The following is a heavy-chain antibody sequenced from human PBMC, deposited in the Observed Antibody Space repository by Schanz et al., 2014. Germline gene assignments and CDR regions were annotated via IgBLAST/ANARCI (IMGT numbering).Heavy chain of an antibody. CDR2: IWSDGSTK. CDR1: GFAFSVYG. Sequence: QVQMVESGGGVVQPGRSLRLSCAASGFAFSVYGMHWVRQAPGKGPEWVAVIWSDGSTKYYADSVKGRFTISRDNSKNTLYLQMDSLRADDTAVDFCARAHGGSWCGKGLDYWGQGTQVTDS. J-gene: IGHJ4*02. D-gene: IGHD6-13*01. CDR3: ARAHGGSWCGKGLDY. V-gene: IGHV3-33*01.